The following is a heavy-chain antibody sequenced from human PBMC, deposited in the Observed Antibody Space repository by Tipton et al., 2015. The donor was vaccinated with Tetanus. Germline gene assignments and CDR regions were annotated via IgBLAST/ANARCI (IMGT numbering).Heavy chain of an antibody. V-gene: IGHV3-30*03. D-gene: IGHD2-15*01. Sequence: SLRLSCAASGFSFEDYSMHWVRQAQGKGLEWVSDISNDGNNEYSTDSLKGRLTVSRDNSENSLYLQMNSLRAEDTAVYYCAREADCSGGSCFSGDFDNWGQGTQVTVSS. CDR1: GFSFEDYS. CDR3: AREADCSGGSCFSGDFDN. J-gene: IGHJ4*02. CDR2: ISNDGNNE.